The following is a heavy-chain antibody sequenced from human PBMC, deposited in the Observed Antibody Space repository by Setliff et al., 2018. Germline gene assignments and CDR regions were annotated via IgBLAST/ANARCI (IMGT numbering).Heavy chain of an antibody. J-gene: IGHJ4*02. CDR3: AKYPWVD. CDR2: IDHTGGT. V-gene: IGHV4-34*01. Sequence: PSETLSLTCAVFGGSSSNYYLSWVRQPPGKGLEWIGEIDHTGGTKLNPSLKSRATISLDTSNNQFSLKLSSVTAADTAVYYCAKYPWVDWGQGTLVTVSS. D-gene: IGHD2-2*01. CDR1: GGSSSNYY.